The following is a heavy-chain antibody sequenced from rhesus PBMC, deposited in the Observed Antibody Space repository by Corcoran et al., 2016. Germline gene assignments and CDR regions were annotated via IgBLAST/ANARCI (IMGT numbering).Heavy chain of an antibody. J-gene: IGHJ5-2*02. V-gene: IGHV4-122*02. CDR1: GDSISSNYYS. CDR2: MSYSGNP. Sequence: QVQLQESGPGLVKPSETLSLTCAVSGDSISSNYYSWSWLRQAPGKGLEWIGFMSYSGNPRYNPSLMSRVTISRDTSKNQFSLKLSSVTAADTAMYYCARHPYPYGAWDVWGRGVLVTVSS. CDR3: ARHPYPYGAWDV. D-gene: IGHD3-9*01.